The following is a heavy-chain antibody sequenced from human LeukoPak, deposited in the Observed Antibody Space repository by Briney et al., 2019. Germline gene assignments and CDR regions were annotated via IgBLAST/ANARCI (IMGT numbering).Heavy chain of an antibody. V-gene: IGHV3-53*04. CDR1: GLTVSSNH. J-gene: IGHJ4*02. CDR3: ARGGTPGYSSGRIDY. Sequence: GSLRLSFGASGLTVSSNHMGWVRQAPGKGLKWGPVIYSAGNTYYADSVKGRFTISRHNSENTLYLQMNSLRVEDTAVYYCARGGTPGYSSGRIDYWGQGTLVTVSS. CDR2: IYSAGNT. D-gene: IGHD6-19*01.